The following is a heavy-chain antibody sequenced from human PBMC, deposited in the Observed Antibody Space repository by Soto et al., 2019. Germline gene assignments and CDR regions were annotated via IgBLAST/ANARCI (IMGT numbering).Heavy chain of an antibody. CDR3: AKEWGGVAGRWEYF. CDR1: GFTCAGYST. CDR2: ISGSGGST. J-gene: IGHJ2*01. V-gene: IGHV3-23*01. D-gene: IGHD1-26*01. Sequence: PGGSLRLSCAASGFTCAGYSTMSWVRQAPGKGLEWVSSISGSGGSTYYADSVKGRFTISRDNSKNTLYLQMNALSAEDTAFYYCAKEWGGVAGRWEYF.